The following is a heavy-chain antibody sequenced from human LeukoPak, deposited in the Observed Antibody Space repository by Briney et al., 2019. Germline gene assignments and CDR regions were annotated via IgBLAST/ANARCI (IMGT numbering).Heavy chain of an antibody. D-gene: IGHD6-13*01. CDR3: ARALLVTTGYSSSWYGYYFDY. Sequence: SETLSLTCTVSGGSISSSSYYWGWIRQPPGKGLEWIGSIYYSGSTYYNPSLKSRVTISVDTSKNQFSLKLSSVTAADTAVYYCARALLVTTGYSSSWYGYYFDYWGQGTLVTVSS. J-gene: IGHJ4*02. CDR2: IYYSGST. V-gene: IGHV4-39*01. CDR1: GGSISSSSYY.